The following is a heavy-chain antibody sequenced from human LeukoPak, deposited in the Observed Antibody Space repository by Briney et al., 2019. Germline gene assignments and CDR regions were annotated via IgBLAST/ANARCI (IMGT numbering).Heavy chain of an antibody. J-gene: IGHJ6*02. CDR2: ISYDGSNK. CDR3: AKGGSSGWYENYYYYGMDV. D-gene: IGHD6-19*01. CDR1: GFTFSSYG. V-gene: IGHV3-30*18. Sequence: GGSLRLSCAASGFTFSSYGMHWVRQAPGKGLEWVAVISYDGSNKYYADSVKGRFTISRDNSKNTLYLQMNSLRAEDTAVYYCAKGGSSGWYENYYYYGMDVWGQGTTVTVSS.